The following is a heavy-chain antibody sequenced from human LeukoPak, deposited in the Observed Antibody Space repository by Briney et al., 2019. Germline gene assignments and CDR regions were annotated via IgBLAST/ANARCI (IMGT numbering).Heavy chain of an antibody. D-gene: IGHD2/OR15-2a*01. V-gene: IGHV3-48*03. CDR2: VSSSSTI. CDR3: ARGGTFWYFDL. CDR1: EFTFSGYA. Sequence: GGSLRLSCAASEFTFSGYAMNWVRQAPGKGLEWVSYVSSSSTIYYADSVKGRFTISRDNAKNSLYLQMNSLRAEDTAVYYCARGGTFWYFDLWGRGTLVTVSS. J-gene: IGHJ2*01.